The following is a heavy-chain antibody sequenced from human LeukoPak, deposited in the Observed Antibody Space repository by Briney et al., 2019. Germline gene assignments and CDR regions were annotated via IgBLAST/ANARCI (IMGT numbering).Heavy chain of an antibody. CDR1: GFTFSSYW. Sequence: GGSLRLPCAASGFTFSSYWMSWVRQAPGKGLEWVANIKQDGSEKYYVDSVKGRFTISRDNAKNSLYLQMNSLRAEDTAVYYCVRESIGGAMDVWGKGTTVTVSS. CDR2: IKQDGSEK. J-gene: IGHJ6*03. V-gene: IGHV3-7*01. D-gene: IGHD4-23*01. CDR3: VRESIGGAMDV.